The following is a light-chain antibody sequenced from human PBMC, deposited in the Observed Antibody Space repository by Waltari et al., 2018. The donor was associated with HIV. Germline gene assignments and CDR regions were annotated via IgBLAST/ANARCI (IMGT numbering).Light chain of an antibody. V-gene: IGLV1-40*01. Sequence: QSVLTQPPSVSAAPGQRVTISCTGSSPNIGAGYDVHWYQQLPGTAPKLLIYGNSNRPSGVPDRFSGSKSGTSASLAITGLQAEDEADYYCQSYDSSLFWVFGGGTKLTVL. J-gene: IGLJ3*02. CDR2: GNS. CDR1: SPNIGAGYD. CDR3: QSYDSSLFWV.